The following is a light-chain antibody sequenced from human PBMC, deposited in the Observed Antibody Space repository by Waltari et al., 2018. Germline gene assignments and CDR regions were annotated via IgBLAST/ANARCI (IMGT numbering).Light chain of an antibody. CDR2: LNSAGTH. Sequence: QVVLTQSPSASASLGASVKLTCTLSRGSGHFAIAWHKHQPEKGPRSLMKLNSAGTHTKGDGIPDRFAGSRSGAERYLTFSGLQSEDEADDYGQTWGAGAYWVFGGETKLTVL. CDR1: RGSGHFA. J-gene: IGLJ3*02. CDR3: QTWGAGAYWV. V-gene: IGLV4-69*01.